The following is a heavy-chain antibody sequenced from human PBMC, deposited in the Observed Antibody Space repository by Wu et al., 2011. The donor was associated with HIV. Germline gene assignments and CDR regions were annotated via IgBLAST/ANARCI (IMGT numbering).Heavy chain of an antibody. J-gene: IGHJ4*02. D-gene: IGHD1-26*01. CDR3: AIERGYSGSYFDY. CDR2: IIPISGTT. Sequence: QVQLVQSGAEVKKPGSSVKVSCKASGGTFSISALNWVRQAPGQGLEWMGRIIPISGTTNYAQNFQGRVTITTDESTSTAYMELSSLRSEDTAVYYCAIERGYSGSYFDYWGQGTLVTVSS. CDR1: GGTFSISA. V-gene: IGHV1-69*18.